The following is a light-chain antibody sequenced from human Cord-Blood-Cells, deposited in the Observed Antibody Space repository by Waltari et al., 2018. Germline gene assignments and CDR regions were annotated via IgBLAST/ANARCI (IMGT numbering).Light chain of an antibody. J-gene: IGKJ4*01. Sequence: IVMTQSPYSLAVFLAGGASITLMSSQSVLYSPNNRNYLAWYQQKPEQPPKLLIYWASTRESGIPDRFSGSGSGTDFTLTISRLQAEDVAVYYCQQYYSTPLTFGGGTKVEIK. CDR1: QSVLYSPNNRNY. V-gene: IGKV4-1*01. CDR2: WAS. CDR3: QQYYSTPLT.